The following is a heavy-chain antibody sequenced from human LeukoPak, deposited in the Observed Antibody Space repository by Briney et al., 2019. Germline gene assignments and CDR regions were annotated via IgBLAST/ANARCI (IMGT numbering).Heavy chain of an antibody. CDR2: ISGSGGST. Sequence: GGSLRLSCAASGFTFSSYAMSWVRQAPGKGLEWVSAISGSGGSTYYADSVKGRFTISRDNSKNTLYLQMNSLRAEDTAVYYCAKVVYSGITWGGFDYWGQGTLVTVSS. D-gene: IGHD1-26*01. V-gene: IGHV3-23*01. CDR3: AKVVYSGITWGGFDY. J-gene: IGHJ4*02. CDR1: GFTFSSYA.